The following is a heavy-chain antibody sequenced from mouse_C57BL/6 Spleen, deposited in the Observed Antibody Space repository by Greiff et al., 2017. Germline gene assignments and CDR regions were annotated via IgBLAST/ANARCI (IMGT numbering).Heavy chain of an antibody. CDR1: GYTFTDYE. CDR2: IDPETGGT. Sequence: QVQLKESGAELVRPGASVTLSCKASGYTFTDYEMHWVKQTPVHGLEWIGAIDPETGGTAYNQKFKGKAILTADKSSSTAYMELRSLTSEDSAVYYGTRSDYGNYGDWFAYWGQGTLVTVSA. D-gene: IGHD2-1*01. CDR3: TRSDYGNYGDWFAY. V-gene: IGHV1-15*01. J-gene: IGHJ3*01.